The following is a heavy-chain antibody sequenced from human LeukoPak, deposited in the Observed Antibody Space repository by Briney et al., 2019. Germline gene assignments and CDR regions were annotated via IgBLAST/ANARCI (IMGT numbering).Heavy chain of an antibody. CDR1: GYTFTGYY. J-gene: IGHJ6*03. CDR3: ARDEGGFGYYYYYMDV. CDR2: INPNSGGT. V-gene: IGHV1-2*02. Sequence: ASAKVSCKASGYTFTGYYMHWVRQAPGQGLERMGWINPNSGGTNYAQKFQGRVTMTRDTSISTAYMELSRLRSDDTAVYYCARDEGGFGYYYYYMDVWGKGTTVTVSS. D-gene: IGHD3-10*01.